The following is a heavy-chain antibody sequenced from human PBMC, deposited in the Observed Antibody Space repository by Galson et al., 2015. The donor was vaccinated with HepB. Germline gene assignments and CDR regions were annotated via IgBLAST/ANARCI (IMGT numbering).Heavy chain of an antibody. CDR3: ATAGGWLDYYYYGMDV. Sequence: SVKVSCKVSGYTLTELSMHWVRQAPGKGLEWMGGFDPEDGETIYAQKFQGRVTMTEDTSTDTAYMELSSLRSEDTAVYYCATAGGWLDYYYYGMDVWGQGTTVTVSS. V-gene: IGHV1-24*01. J-gene: IGHJ6*02. CDR2: FDPEDGET. CDR1: GYTLTELS. D-gene: IGHD6-19*01.